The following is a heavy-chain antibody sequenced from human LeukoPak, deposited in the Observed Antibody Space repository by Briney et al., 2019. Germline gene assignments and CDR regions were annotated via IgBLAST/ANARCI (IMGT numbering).Heavy chain of an antibody. CDR1: GGSISSSSYY. V-gene: IGHV4-39*07. CDR2: IYYSGST. J-gene: IGHJ4*02. Sequence: SETLSLTCTVSGGSISSSSYYWGWIRQPPGKGLEWIGSIYYSGSTYYNPSLKSRVTISVDTSKNQFSLKLSSVTAADTAVYYCARLIRIDYYDSSGYYYAGNFDYWGQGTLVTVSS. D-gene: IGHD3-22*01. CDR3: ARLIRIDYYDSSGYYYAGNFDY.